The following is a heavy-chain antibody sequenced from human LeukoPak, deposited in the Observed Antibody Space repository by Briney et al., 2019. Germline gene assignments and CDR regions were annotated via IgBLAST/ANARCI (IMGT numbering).Heavy chain of an antibody. V-gene: IGHV3-7*01. CDR3: ARDPNRGFEV. D-gene: IGHD7-27*01. J-gene: IGHJ3*01. CDR2: IWEDGSET. Sequence: GGSLRLSCATSGFTFSSYWMTWVRQAPGTGLEWVASIWEDGSETYYLDSLQRLYTFSRDNAKNQLHLQMNTLIGDHTAVYYCARDPNRGFEVWGPGTMVSV. CDR1: GFTFSSYW.